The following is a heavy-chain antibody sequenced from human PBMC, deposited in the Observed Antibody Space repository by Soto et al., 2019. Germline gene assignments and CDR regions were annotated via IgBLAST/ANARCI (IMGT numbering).Heavy chain of an antibody. D-gene: IGHD2-21*02. V-gene: IGHV3-30*18. J-gene: IGHJ4*02. CDR1: GFTFSSYG. CDR2: ISYDGSNK. CDR3: AKEAVGMVVTAVYYFDY. Sequence: QVQLVESGGGVVQPGRSLRLSCAASGFTFSSYGMHWVRQAPGKGLEWVAVISYDGSNKYYADSVKGRFTISRDNSKTTLYLQMNSLRAEDTAVYYCAKEAVGMVVTAVYYFDYWGQGTLGTVSS.